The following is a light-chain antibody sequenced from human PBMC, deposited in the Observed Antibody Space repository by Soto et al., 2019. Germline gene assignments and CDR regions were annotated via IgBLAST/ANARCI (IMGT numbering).Light chain of an antibody. V-gene: IGKV3-11*01. J-gene: IGKJ3*01. CDR3: QQRGDWPPFT. CDR2: DTF. CDR1: QSVGNY. Sequence: ETVLTQFPATLSLSPGDRATLSCRASQSVGNYLAWYQQKPGQAPRLLIYDTFNRATGIPARFSGSGSGTDFTLTISSLEPEDFAVYYCQQRGDWPPFTFGPGTTVDIK.